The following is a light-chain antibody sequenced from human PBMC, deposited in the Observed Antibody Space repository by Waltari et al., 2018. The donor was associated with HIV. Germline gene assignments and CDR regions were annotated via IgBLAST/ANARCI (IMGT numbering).Light chain of an antibody. V-gene: IGKV3-15*01. CDR2: DIS. CDR3: QQYGSWPLT. CDR1: QSLTTQ. Sequence: ETVMTQSPATLSVSPGEGVTLSCRASQSLTTQLAWYQQKPGQPPRLLIYDISMRATGIPVRFSGSGSGTDFTLAITSLQSEDFAVYYCQQYGSWPLTFGGGTKGEIK. J-gene: IGKJ4*01.